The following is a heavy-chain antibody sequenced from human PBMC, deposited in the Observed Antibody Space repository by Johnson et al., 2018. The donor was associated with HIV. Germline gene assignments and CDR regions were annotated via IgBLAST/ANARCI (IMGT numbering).Heavy chain of an antibody. V-gene: IGHV3-11*04. Sequence: QVQLVESGGGLVKPGGSLRLSCAASGFTFSDYYMSWIRQAPGKGLEWVSYISSSGSPIYFADSVKVRFTISRDTDKNSLYLQMNSLRDEDTDVYYCAKDPTAMVTADAFDIWGQGTMVTVSS. CDR1: GFTFSDYY. CDR3: AKDPTAMVTADAFDI. CDR2: ISSSGSPI. J-gene: IGHJ3*02. D-gene: IGHD5-18*01.